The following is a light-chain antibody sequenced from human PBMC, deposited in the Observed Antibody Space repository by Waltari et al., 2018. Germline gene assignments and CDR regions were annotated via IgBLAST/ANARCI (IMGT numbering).Light chain of an antibody. CDR2: WAS. Sequence: DIVMTQSPDSLAVSLGDRATINCKSTQSVLYSSNNKNYLAWYQQKPGQPPKLLIYWASTRGSGVPDRFSGSGSGTDFTLTISSLQAEDVAVYYCQQYYSSPPTFGQGTKLEIK. CDR1: QSVLYSSNNKNY. CDR3: QQYYSSPPT. V-gene: IGKV4-1*01. J-gene: IGKJ2*01.